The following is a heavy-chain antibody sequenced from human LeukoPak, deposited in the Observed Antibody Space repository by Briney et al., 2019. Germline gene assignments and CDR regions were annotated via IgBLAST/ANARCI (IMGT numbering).Heavy chain of an antibody. V-gene: IGHV1-2*02. D-gene: IGHD3-3*01. CDR2: INPNSGGT. CDR3: AGDRVFGVVFGRFDP. Sequence: ASVKVSCKASGYTFTGYYLHWVRQAPGQGLEWMGWINPNSGGTSYAQKFQGRVSMTRDTSISTVYMELSGLRSDDTAIYYCAGDRVFGVVFGRFDPWGQGTLVTVST. J-gene: IGHJ5*02. CDR1: GYTFTGYY.